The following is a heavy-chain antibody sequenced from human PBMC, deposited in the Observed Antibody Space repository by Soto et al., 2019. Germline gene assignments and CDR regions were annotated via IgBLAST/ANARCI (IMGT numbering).Heavy chain of an antibody. CDR1: GGTFSSYA. V-gene: IGHV1-69*13. J-gene: IGHJ4*02. CDR3: ARSRGGTYGSGSYRAFDY. Sequence: GASVKVSCKASGGTFSSYAISWVRQAPGQGLEWMGGIIPIFGTANYAQKFQGRVTITADESTSTAYMELSSLRSEDTAVYYCARSRGGTYGSGSYRAFDYWGQGTLVTV. D-gene: IGHD3-10*01. CDR2: IIPIFGTA.